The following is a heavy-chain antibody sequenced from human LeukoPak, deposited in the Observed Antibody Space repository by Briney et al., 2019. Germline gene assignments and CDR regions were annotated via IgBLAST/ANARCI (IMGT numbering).Heavy chain of an antibody. J-gene: IGHJ4*02. D-gene: IGHD6-19*01. V-gene: IGHV3-11*04. CDR1: GFTFSDYY. Sequence: GGTLRLSCAASGFTFSDYYMSWIRQAPGKGLEWVSYISSSGSTIYYADSVKGRFTISRDNAKNSLYLQMNSLRAEDTAVNYCARMRGGSCWYQSFDYWGQGTLVTVSS. CDR3: ARMRGGSCWYQSFDY. CDR2: ISSSGSTI.